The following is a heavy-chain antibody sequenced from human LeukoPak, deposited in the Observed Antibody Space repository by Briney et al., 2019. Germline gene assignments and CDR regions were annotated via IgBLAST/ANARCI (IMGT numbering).Heavy chain of an antibody. CDR2: MNPNSGNT. Sequence: ASVKVSCKASGYTFTGYYMHWVRQAPGQGLEWMGWMNPNSGNTGYAQKFQGRVTMTRNTSISTAYMELSSLRSEDTAVYYCARSIVVVPAAISWRPVDPGYYYYGMDVWGQGTTVTVSS. CDR1: GYTFTGYY. D-gene: IGHD2-2*01. CDR3: ARSIVVVPAAISWRPVDPGYYYYGMDV. J-gene: IGHJ6*02. V-gene: IGHV1-8*02.